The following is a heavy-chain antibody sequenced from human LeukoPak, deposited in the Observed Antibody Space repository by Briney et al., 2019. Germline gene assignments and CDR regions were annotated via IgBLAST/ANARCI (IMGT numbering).Heavy chain of an antibody. CDR1: GFTFSTYS. J-gene: IGHJ4*02. CDR3: ATDGIFDF. V-gene: IGHV3-21*01. Sequence: GGSLRLSCAASGFTFSTYSMHWVRQAPGKGLEWVSSIRSGSTYINYADSVKGRFTISRDDAKNSLYLQMNSLRAEDTAVYYCATDGIFDFWGQGTLVTVSS. CDR2: IRSGSTYI.